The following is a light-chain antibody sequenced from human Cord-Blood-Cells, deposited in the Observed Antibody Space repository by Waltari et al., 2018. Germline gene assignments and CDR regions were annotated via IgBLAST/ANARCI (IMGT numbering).Light chain of an antibody. V-gene: IGLV6-57*02. Sequence: NFMLTQPHSVSESPGKTVTISCTGSSGSIASNHVQWYQQRPGSAPTPVIYEDNQRPSGVPDRFSGSIDSSSNSASLTISGLKTEDEADYYCQSYDSSTRWVFGGGTKLTVL. CDR2: EDN. CDR3: QSYDSSTRWV. CDR1: SGSIASNH. J-gene: IGLJ3*02.